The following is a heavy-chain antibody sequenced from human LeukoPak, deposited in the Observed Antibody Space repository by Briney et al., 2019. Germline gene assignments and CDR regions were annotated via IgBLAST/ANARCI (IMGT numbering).Heavy chain of an antibody. J-gene: IGHJ4*02. V-gene: IGHV1-3*01. D-gene: IGHD2-15*01. CDR3: ASDRSSGGSCYSLDY. Sequence: KFQGRVTITRDTSASTAYMELSSLRSEDTAVYYCASDRSSGGSCYSLDYWGQGTLVTVSS.